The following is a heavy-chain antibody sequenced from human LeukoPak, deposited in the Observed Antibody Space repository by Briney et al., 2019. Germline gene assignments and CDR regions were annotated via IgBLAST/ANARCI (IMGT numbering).Heavy chain of an antibody. CDR3: ARGDRGIVATGY. V-gene: IGHV4-31*03. D-gene: IGHD5-12*01. Sequence: SETLSLTCTVSGGSISSGGYYWSCIRQHPGKGLEWIGYIYYSGSTYYNPSLKSRVTISVDASKNQFSLKLSSVTAADTAVYYCARGDRGIVATGYWGQGTLVTVSS. CDR1: GGSISSGGYY. CDR2: IYYSGST. J-gene: IGHJ4*02.